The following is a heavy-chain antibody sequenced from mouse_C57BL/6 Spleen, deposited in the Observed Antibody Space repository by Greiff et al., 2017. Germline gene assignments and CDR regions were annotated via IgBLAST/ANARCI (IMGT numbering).Heavy chain of an antibody. V-gene: IGHV1-54*01. CDR1: GYAFTNYL. CDR2: INPGSGGT. J-gene: IGHJ4*01. Sequence: VKLVESGAELVRPGTSVKVSCKASGYAFTNYLIEWVKQRPGQGLEWIGVINPGSGGTNYNEQFKGKATLTADKSSSTAYMQLSSLTSEDSAVYFCARASAGPYYYAMDYWGQGTSVTVSS. CDR3: ARASAGPYYYAMDY. D-gene: IGHD3-2*02.